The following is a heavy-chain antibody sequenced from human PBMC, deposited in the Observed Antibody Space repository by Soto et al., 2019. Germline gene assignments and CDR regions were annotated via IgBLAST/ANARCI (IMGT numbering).Heavy chain of an antibody. CDR3: ARGPYDFWSGYPSYFDY. J-gene: IGHJ4*02. D-gene: IGHD3-3*01. Sequence: GASVKVSCKASGYTFTGYYMHWVRQAPGQGLEWMGWINPNSGGTNYAQKFQGWVTMTRDTSISTAYIALSRLRSDDTAVYYCARGPYDFWSGYPSYFDYWGQGTLVSVSS. CDR2: INPNSGGT. V-gene: IGHV1-2*04. CDR1: GYTFTGYY.